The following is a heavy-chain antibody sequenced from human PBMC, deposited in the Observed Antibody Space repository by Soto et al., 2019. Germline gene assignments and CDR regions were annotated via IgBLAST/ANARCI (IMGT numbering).Heavy chain of an antibody. CDR1: GGSFSGYY. CDR3: GRVTIYSRVFDY. Sequence: ETLSLTCAVYGGSFSGYYWSWIRQPPGKGLEWIGEINHSGSTNYNPSLKSRVTISVDTSKNQFSLKLSSVTAADTAVYYCGRVTIYSRVFDYWGQGTLVTVSS. V-gene: IGHV4-34*01. D-gene: IGHD6-13*01. J-gene: IGHJ4*02. CDR2: INHSGST.